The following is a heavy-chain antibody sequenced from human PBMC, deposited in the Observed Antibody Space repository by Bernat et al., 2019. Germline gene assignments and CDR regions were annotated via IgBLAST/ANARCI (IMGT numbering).Heavy chain of an antibody. Sequence: QVQPQQWGAGLLKPSETLSLTCAVYGGSFSGYYWSWIRQPPGKGLEWIGEINHSGSTNYNPSLKSRVTISVDTSKNQFSLKLSSVTAADTAVYYCARGRYCSSTSCYSTDYWGQGTLVTVSS. V-gene: IGHV4-34*01. D-gene: IGHD2-2*01. CDR3: ARGRYCSSTSCYSTDY. CDR1: GGSFSGYY. CDR2: INHSGST. J-gene: IGHJ4*02.